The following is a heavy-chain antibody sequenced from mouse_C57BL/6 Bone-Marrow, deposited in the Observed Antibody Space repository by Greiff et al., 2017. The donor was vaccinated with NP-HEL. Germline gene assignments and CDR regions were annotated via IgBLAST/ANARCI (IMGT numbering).Heavy chain of an antibody. Sequence: EVHLVESGGGLVKPGGSLKLSCAASGFTFSSYAMSWVRQTPEKRLEWVATISDGGSYTYYPDNVKGRFTISRDNAKNNLYLQMSQLKSEYTAMYYCAREGVVPWYFDVWGTGTTVTVSS. V-gene: IGHV5-4*01. CDR3: AREGVVPWYFDV. CDR1: GFTFSSYA. D-gene: IGHD1-1*01. J-gene: IGHJ1*03. CDR2: ISDGGSYT.